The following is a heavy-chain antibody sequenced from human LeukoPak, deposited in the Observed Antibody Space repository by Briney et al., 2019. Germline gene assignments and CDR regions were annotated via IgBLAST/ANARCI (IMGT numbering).Heavy chain of an antibody. CDR1: VFALSGYS. CDR2: ISSSSSTI. J-gene: IGHJ4*02. CDR3: ARRDY. Sequence: PGGSLRLSCAASVFALSGYSMIWVRQAPGKALECISYISSSSSTIYYADSVKGRFTISRDNGKNSLYLQMNSLRAEDTAVYYCARRDYWGQGTLVTLSS. V-gene: IGHV3-48*01.